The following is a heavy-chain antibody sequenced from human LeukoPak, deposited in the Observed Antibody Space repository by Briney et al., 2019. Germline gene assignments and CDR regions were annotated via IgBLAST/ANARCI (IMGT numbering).Heavy chain of an antibody. CDR2: IYYSGST. Sequence: PSETLSLTCTVPGGSISSYYWSWIRQPPGKGLEWIGYIYYSGSTNYNPSLKSRVTISVDTSKNQFSLKLNSVTAADTAVYYCAGGGDSGGYYYPMFDYWGQGTLATVSS. CDR3: AGGGDSGGYYYPMFDY. V-gene: IGHV4-59*01. J-gene: IGHJ4*02. D-gene: IGHD3-22*01. CDR1: GGSISSYY.